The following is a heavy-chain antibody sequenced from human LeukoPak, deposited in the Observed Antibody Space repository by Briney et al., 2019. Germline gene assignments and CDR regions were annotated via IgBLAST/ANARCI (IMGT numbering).Heavy chain of an antibody. D-gene: IGHD5-18*01. CDR2: ISSSSSYK. CDR3: AKDPRGHTYGWSWRYFDY. J-gene: IGHJ4*02. CDR1: GFTFSSYS. Sequence: GGSLRPSCAASGFTFSSYSMNWVRQAPGKGLEWVSSISSSSSYKYYSDSVKGRFTISRDNSKNTLYLQMNSLRPEDTAVYYCAKDPRGHTYGWSWRYFDYWGQGTLVTVSS. V-gene: IGHV3-21*01.